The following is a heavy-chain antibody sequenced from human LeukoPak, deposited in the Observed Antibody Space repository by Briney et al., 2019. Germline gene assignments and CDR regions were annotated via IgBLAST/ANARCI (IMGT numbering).Heavy chain of an antibody. V-gene: IGHV4-61*02. J-gene: IGHJ4*02. CDR3: ARSGMAGPLEY. CDR1: GGSISSGSYY. Sequence: SETLSLTCTVSGGSISSGSYYWSWIPQPAGKGLDWLGRIYTSGSTNYNPSLKSRVTISVDTSKNQFSLKLSSVTAADTAVYYCARSGMAGPLEYWGQGTLVTVSS. CDR2: IYTSGST. D-gene: IGHD3-10*01.